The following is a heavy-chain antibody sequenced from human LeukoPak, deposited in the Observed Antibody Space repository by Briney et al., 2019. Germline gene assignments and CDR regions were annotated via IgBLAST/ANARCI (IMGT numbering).Heavy chain of an antibody. D-gene: IGHD1/OR15-1a*01. CDR1: GDSISNYF. CDR3: ARAASWHNANFDY. CDR2: INFSGNT. Sequence: SETLSLTCTVSGDSISNYFWSWIRQPPGKELEWIGFINFSGNTNYNPSLRSRLTISVDTSKNQISLNLRSVTAADTAVYYCARAASWHNANFDYWGQGTLVTVSS. J-gene: IGHJ4*02. V-gene: IGHV4-59*01.